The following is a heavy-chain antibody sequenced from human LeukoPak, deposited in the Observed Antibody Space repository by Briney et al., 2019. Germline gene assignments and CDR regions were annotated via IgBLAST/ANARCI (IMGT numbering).Heavy chain of an antibody. CDR1: GFTFDDYA. CDR2: ISWNSGSI. J-gene: IGHJ6*03. Sequence: PGRSLRLSCAASGFTFDDYAVYWVRQAPGKGLEWVSGISWNSGSIGYADSVKGRFTISRDNTKNSLYLQMNSLRPEDTALYYCAKDSTHSNPRTGSGGMDVWGKGTTVTVSS. V-gene: IGHV3-9*01. CDR3: AKDSTHSNPRTGSGGMDV. D-gene: IGHD2-8*02.